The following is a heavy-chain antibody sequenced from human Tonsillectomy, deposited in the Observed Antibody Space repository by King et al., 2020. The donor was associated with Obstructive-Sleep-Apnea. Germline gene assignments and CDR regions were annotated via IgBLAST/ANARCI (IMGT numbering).Heavy chain of an antibody. D-gene: IGHD6-19*01. CDR1: GFTFDDYA. J-gene: IGHJ5*02. CDR2: ITWNSGSI. V-gene: IGHV3-9*01. Sequence: VQLVESGGGLVQPGRSLRLSCAASGFTFDDYAMHWVRQAPGKGLEWVSGITWNSGSIAYADSVKGRFTISRDNAKKSLYLQMNSLGVEDTALYYCAKSRLGVAPNWFDPWGQGTLVTVSS. CDR3: AKSRLGVAPNWFDP.